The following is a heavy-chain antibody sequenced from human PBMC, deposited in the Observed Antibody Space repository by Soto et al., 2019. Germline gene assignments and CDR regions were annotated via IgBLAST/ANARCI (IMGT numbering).Heavy chain of an antibody. CDR2: ISAYNGDT. J-gene: IGHJ1*01. V-gene: IGHV1-18*01. CDR1: GYSFTLFG. D-gene: IGHD6-13*01. Sequence: GASVKVSCKASGYSFTLFGINWLRQAPGQGPEWMGWISAYNGDTDYAPKFQGRVTMSTDTSTSTVYMEVGSLTSDDTAVYYCARDNLPSSIAEPGLTKYFQFWGQGTRVTVSS. CDR3: ARDNLPSSIAEPGLTKYFQF.